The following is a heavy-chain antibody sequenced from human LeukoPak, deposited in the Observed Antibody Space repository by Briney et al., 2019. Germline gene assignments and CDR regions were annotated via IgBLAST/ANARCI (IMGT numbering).Heavy chain of an antibody. CDR1: GFTFSNAW. J-gene: IGHJ4*02. V-gene: IGHV3-23*01. CDR2: ITGSDIRT. D-gene: IGHD1-1*01. Sequence: GGSLRLSCAASGFTFSNAWMNWVRQAPGKGLEWVSGITGSDIRTYNADSAEGRFTITRDNSKSALYLQMNNLRAEDTAVYYCAKHAGTTRQTKDYWGQGTLVTVSS. CDR3: AKHAGTTRQTKDY.